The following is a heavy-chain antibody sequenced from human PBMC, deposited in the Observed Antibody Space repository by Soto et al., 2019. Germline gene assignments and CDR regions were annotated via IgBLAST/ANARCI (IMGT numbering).Heavy chain of an antibody. V-gene: IGHV3-23*01. J-gene: IGHJ6*02. D-gene: IGHD2-2*02. CDR2: IGVGGDT. CDR3: AKDGTTAGIHYYGMDV. Sequence: GGSLRLSCEVSGFTFIRYGINFFRHSPYKGLEWVSTIGVGGDTYYADSVKGRFTISRDNSKNTLFLQMNSLRAEDTALYFCAKDGTTAGIHYYGMDVWGQGTTVTVSS. CDR1: GFTFIRYG.